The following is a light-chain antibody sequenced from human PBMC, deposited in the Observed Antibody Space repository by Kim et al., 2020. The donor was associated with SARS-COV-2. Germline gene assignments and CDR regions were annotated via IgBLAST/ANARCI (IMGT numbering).Light chain of an antibody. CDR2: GKN. J-gene: IGLJ3*02. CDR1: SLRSYD. V-gene: IGLV3-19*01. Sequence: LVQTVRITCQGDSLRSYDASWYQQKPGQAPVLVIYGKNNRPSGIPDRFSGSSSGNTASLTITGAQAEDEADYYCNSRDSSGNHWVFGGGTKLTVL. CDR3: NSRDSSGNHWV.